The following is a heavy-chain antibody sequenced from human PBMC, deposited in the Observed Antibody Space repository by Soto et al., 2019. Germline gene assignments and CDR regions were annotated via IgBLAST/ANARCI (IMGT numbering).Heavy chain of an antibody. CDR2: INPNSGGT. D-gene: IGHD3-9*01. V-gene: IGHV1-2*02. CDR3: ARDRRILTGYYRAIDP. CDR1: GYTFTGYY. J-gene: IGHJ5*02. Sequence: ASVKFSCKASGYTFTGYYMHWVRQAPGQGLEWMGWINPNSGGTNYAQKFQGRVTMTRDTSISTAYMELSRLRSDDTAVYYCARDRRILTGYYRAIDPWGQGTLVTVSS.